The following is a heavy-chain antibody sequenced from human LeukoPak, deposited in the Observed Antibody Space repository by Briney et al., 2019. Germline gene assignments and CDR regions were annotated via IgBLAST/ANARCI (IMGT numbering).Heavy chain of an antibody. CDR2: ISGSGGST. J-gene: IGHJ4*02. CDR1: GFTFSSYA. V-gene: IGHV3-23*01. Sequence: GGSLRLSCAASGFTFSSYAMSWVRQAPGKGPEWVSAISGSGGSTYYADSVKGRFTISRDNSKDTLYLQMNSLRAEDTAVYYCATRGDFWSGYSHYWGQGTLVTVSS. D-gene: IGHD3-3*01. CDR3: ATRGDFWSGYSHY.